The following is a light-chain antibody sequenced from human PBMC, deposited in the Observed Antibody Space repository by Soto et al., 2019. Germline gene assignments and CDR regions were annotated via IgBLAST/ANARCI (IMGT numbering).Light chain of an antibody. Sequence: QAVVTQPPSASGTPGQRVTISCSGSSSNIGSNYVYWYQQLPGTAPKLLIYRNNQRPSGVPDRFSGSKSGTSASLAISGLRSEDEADYYCAAWDDSLSGLFGGGTKLTGL. CDR3: AAWDDSLSGL. J-gene: IGLJ2*01. CDR2: RNN. CDR1: SSNIGSNY. V-gene: IGLV1-47*01.